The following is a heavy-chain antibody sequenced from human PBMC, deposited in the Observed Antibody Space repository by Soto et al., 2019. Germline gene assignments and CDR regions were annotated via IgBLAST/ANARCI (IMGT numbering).Heavy chain of an antibody. Sequence: QVQLVQSGAEVKKPGSSVKVSCKASGGTFSSYAISWVRQAPGQGLEWMGGIIPIFGTADYAQKFQGRVTITADESTSTAYMEVSSLRSEDTAVYYCALHYGSGSNYYYYGMDVWGQGTTVTVSS. J-gene: IGHJ6*02. D-gene: IGHD3-10*01. V-gene: IGHV1-69*12. CDR2: IIPIFGTA. CDR1: GGTFSSYA. CDR3: ALHYGSGSNYYYYGMDV.